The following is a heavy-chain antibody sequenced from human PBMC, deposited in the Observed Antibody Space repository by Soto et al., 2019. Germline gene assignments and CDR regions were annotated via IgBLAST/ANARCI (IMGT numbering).Heavy chain of an antibody. CDR3: ARYRHCSGNRCNFYYHMDV. J-gene: IGHJ6*02. Sequence: QVQLVQSGAEVKKPESSVKVSCKASGGTFSSYAITWVRQAPGQGLEWMGGIIPILGTANYAQKFQGRVTITADESTSTAYMELSSLRSEDTALYYCARYRHCSGNRCNFYYHMDVWGQGTTVTVSS. CDR2: IIPILGTA. V-gene: IGHV1-69*12. D-gene: IGHD2-15*01. CDR1: GGTFSSYA.